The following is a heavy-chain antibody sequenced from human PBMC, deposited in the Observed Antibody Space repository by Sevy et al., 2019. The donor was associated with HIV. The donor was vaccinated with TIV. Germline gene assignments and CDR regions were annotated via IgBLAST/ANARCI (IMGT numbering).Heavy chain of an antibody. CDR1: GFTFSSFG. CDR2: IWFDGSNT. J-gene: IGHJ4*01. V-gene: IGHV3-33*01. D-gene: IGHD4-17*01. Sequence: GGSLRLSCAASGFTFSSFGMHWVRQAPGKGLEWVAVIWFDGSNTYYADSVKGRFTISREIAKNTLHLQMNSLRAEDMAVYYCARDLEYYDSGDYGPAFMPDFWGHGTLVTVSS. CDR3: ARDLEYYDSGDYGPAFMPDF.